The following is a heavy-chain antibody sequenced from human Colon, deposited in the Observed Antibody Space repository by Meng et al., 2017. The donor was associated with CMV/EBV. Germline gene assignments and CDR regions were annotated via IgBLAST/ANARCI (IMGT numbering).Heavy chain of an antibody. CDR2: IYSGGSTT. Sequence: GGSLRLSCAASGFSFSSYAMSWVRQAPGKGLEWVSVIYSGGSTTSYADSVKGRFTISRDNSKNTLYLQMNSLRVEDTAVYYCAKGGWTSDYYFDYWGQGMLVTVSS. D-gene: IGHD3-10*01. J-gene: IGHJ4*02. V-gene: IGHV3-23*03. CDR3: AKGGWTSDYYFDY. CDR1: GFSFSSYA.